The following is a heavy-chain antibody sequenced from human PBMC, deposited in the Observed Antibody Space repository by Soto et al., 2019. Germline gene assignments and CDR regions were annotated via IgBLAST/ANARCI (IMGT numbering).Heavy chain of an antibody. D-gene: IGHD2-2*01. CDR2: ISAYNGNT. CDR1: GYTFTSYG. CDR3: ARGRLYCSSTSCRRAYYYYGMDV. J-gene: IGHJ6*02. Sequence: QVQLVQSGAEVKKPGASVKVSCKASGYTFTSYGISWVRQAPGQGFEWMGWISAYNGNTNYAQKLQGRVTMTTDTSTSTDYMGLRSLRSDDTAVYYCARGRLYCSSTSCRRAYYYYGMDVWGQGTTVTVSS. V-gene: IGHV1-18*04.